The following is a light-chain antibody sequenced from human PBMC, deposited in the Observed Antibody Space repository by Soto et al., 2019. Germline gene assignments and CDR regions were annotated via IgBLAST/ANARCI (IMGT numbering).Light chain of an antibody. CDR2: EVS. V-gene: IGLV2-8*01. CDR1: SSDIGAYKF. Sequence: SVLTQPPSASGSPGQSVAISCTGTSSDIGAYKFVSWYQQHPGKAPKLIIYEVSIRPSGVPDRFSGSKSGNTASLTVSGLLAEDEADYYCSLYAGTNSVVFGGGTQLTVL. J-gene: IGLJ2*01. CDR3: SLYAGTNSVV.